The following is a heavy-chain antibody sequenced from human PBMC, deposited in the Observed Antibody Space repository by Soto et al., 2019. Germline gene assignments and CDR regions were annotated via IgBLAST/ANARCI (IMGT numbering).Heavy chain of an antibody. CDR1: GFTFSSYW. J-gene: IGHJ6*02. CDR2: IKQDGSEE. CDR3: ARIAASGRGSDV. Sequence: EVQLVESGGGLVQPGGSLRLSCVDSGFTFSSYWMSWVRQARVKGLEWVGNIKQDGSEENYVDSVKGRFTISRDNAKNSMYLQMNSMRAEDTAVYYCARIAASGRGSDVWGQGTTVVVSS. V-gene: IGHV3-7*01. D-gene: IGHD6-13*01.